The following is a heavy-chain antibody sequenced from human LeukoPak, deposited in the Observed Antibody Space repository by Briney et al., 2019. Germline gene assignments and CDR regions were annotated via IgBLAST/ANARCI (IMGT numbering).Heavy chain of an antibody. CDR2: IFYSGRT. D-gene: IGHD3-9*01. CDR1: GGSISGHY. Sequence: PSETLSLTCTVSGGSISGHYWSWIRQPPGRGLEWIGYIFYSGRTDYNPSLKSRVTMSVDTSKNQFSLQLRSVTAADTAVYYCARAPRLRYFDRNWYFDLWGRGTLVTVSS. CDR3: ARAPRLRYFDRNWYFDL. J-gene: IGHJ2*01. V-gene: IGHV4-59*11.